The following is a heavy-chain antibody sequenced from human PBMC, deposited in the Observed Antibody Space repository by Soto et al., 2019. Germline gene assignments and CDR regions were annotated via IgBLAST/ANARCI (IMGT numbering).Heavy chain of an antibody. D-gene: IGHD3-16*01. Sequence: SESLSLSCAVYGVSSSYNYLSCIRQPPGKGLEWLGEINHSGSTNHNPSLQSRVTILADTSKKQFSPKLSSVTAADTAVYYCARGRGEIQGPWGQGTLVTVSS. J-gene: IGHJ5*02. V-gene: IGHV4-34*01. CDR1: GVSSSYNY. CDR2: INHSGST. CDR3: ARGRGEIQGP.